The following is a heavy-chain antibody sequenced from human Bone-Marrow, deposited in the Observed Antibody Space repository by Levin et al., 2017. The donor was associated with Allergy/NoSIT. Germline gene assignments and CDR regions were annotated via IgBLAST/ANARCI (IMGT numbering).Heavy chain of an antibody. J-gene: IGHJ5*02. D-gene: IGHD2-21*01. CDR1: GFTFSSYS. CDR3: ARDIVGGWFDP. V-gene: IGHV3-21*01. CDR2: ISSSSSYI. Sequence: LSLTCAASGFTFSSYSMNWVRQAPGKGLEWVSSISSSSSYIYYADSVKGRFTISRDNAKNSLYLQMNSLRAEDTAVYYCARDIVGGWFDPWGQGTLVTVSS.